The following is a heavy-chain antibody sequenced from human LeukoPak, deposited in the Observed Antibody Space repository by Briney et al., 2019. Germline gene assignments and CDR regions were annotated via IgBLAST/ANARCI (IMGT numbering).Heavy chain of an antibody. D-gene: IGHD4-17*01. V-gene: IGHV3-20*04. CDR3: ARVWPDYGDYQRYYYYYMDV. Sequence: PGGSLRLSCEASGFTFDDDAMSWVRHAPGKGLEWVSDINWNGDNTNYAESVEGRFTISRDNAKNALFLQMNSLRAEDTALYYCARVWPDYGDYQRYYYYYMDVWGKGTPVTVS. J-gene: IGHJ6*03. CDR1: GFTFDDDA. CDR2: INWNGDNT.